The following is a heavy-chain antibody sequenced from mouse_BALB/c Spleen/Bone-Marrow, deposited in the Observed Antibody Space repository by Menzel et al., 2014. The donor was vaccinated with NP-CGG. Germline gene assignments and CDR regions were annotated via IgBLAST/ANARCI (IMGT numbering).Heavy chain of an antibody. D-gene: IGHD2-4*01. CDR1: GLSLTSYG. CDR2: IWAGGST. Sequence: VMLVESGPGLVAPSQSLSIPCTVSGLSLTSYGVHWVRQPPGKGLEWLGAIWAGGSTNYNSALMSRLSISKDNSKSQVFLKMNSLQTDDTAMYYCARSTMITEGFAYWGQGTLVTVSA. J-gene: IGHJ3*01. V-gene: IGHV2-9*02. CDR3: ARSTMITEGFAY.